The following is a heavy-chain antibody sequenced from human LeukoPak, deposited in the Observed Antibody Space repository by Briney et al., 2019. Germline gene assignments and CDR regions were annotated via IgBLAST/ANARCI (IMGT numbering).Heavy chain of an antibody. CDR2: IKQDGSEK. Sequence: GGSLRLSCKASEFTFSYYWMSWVRQAPGKGLEWVANIKQDGSEKYYVDSVKGRFIISRDNARNSLYLQMNSLRAEDTAVYYCARARYYFDYWGQGTLVTVSS. CDR3: ARARYYFDY. CDR1: EFTFSYYW. V-gene: IGHV3-7*01. J-gene: IGHJ4*02.